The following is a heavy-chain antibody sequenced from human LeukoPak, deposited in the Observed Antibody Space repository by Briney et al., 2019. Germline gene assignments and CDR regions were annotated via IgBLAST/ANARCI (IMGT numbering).Heavy chain of an antibody. CDR3: ARAPLSGSYLINWFDP. V-gene: IGHV3-21*01. D-gene: IGHD1-26*01. Sequence: GGSLRLSCAASGFTFSSYGMSWVRQAPGKGLEWVSSISTSSSYIYYVDSVKGRFTISRDNARNSLYLQMNSLRAEDTAVYYCARAPLSGSYLINWFDPWGQGTLVTVSS. CDR2: ISTSSSYI. J-gene: IGHJ5*02. CDR1: GFTFSSYG.